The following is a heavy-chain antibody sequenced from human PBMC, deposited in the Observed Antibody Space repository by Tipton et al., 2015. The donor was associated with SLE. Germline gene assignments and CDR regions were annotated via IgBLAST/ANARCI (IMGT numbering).Heavy chain of an antibody. CDR1: GYSISSGYY. J-gene: IGHJ2*01. V-gene: IGHV4-31*03. Sequence: TLSLTCTVSGYSISSGYYWGWIRQHPGKGLEWIGYIYYSGSTYYNPSLKSRVTISVDTSKNQFSLKLSSVTAADTAVYYCARRVAPAGTHWYFDLWGRGTLVTVST. CDR2: IYYSGST. CDR3: ARRVAPAGTHWYFDL. D-gene: IGHD6-13*01.